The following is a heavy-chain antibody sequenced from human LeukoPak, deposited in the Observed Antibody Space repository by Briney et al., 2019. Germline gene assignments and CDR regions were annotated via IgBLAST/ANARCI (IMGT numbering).Heavy chain of an antibody. CDR1: GGSFSGYY. J-gene: IGHJ4*02. Sequence: SETLSLTCAVYGGSFSGYYWSWIRQPPGKGLEWIGEINHSGSTNYNPSLKSRVTISVDTSKNQFSLKLSSVTAADTAVYYCARLGAGELYFDYWGQGTLVTVSS. V-gene: IGHV4-34*01. D-gene: IGHD1-26*01. CDR3: ARLGAGELYFDY. CDR2: INHSGST.